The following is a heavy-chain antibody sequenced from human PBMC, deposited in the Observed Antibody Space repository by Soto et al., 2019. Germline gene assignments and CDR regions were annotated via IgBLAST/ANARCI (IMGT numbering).Heavy chain of an antibody. V-gene: IGHV1-18*01. Sequence: EASVKVSCKASGYTFTSYGISWVRQAPGQGLEWMGWISANNGNTNYAQKLQGRVTMTTDTSTSTAYMELRSLRSDDTAVYYCARVWGNYDSSGYDDFWGQGTPVTVSS. CDR1: GYTFTSYG. D-gene: IGHD3-22*01. J-gene: IGHJ4*02. CDR3: ARVWGNYDSSGYDDF. CDR2: ISANNGNT.